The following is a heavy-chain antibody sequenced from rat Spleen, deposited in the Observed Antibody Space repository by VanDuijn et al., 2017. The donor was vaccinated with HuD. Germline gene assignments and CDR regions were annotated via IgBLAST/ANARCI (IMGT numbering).Heavy chain of an antibody. CDR1: GFTFSDYY. D-gene: IGHD1-4*01. CDR3: ETRRYGYTDYFDY. V-gene: IGHV5S10*01. Sequence: EVQLVESGGGLVQPGRSLKLSCAASGFTFSDYYMAWVRQAPTKGLEWVATISYDDSRTYYRDSVKGRFTISRDNAKSTLSLQMDSLRAEDTATYYCETRRYGYTDYFDYWGPGTMVTVSS. J-gene: IGHJ1*01. CDR2: ISYDDSRT.